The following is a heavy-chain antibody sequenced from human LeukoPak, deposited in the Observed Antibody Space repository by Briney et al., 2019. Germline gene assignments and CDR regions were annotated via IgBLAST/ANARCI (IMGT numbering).Heavy chain of an antibody. V-gene: IGHV3-7*01. CDR2: IKQDGSDK. J-gene: IGHJ4*02. CDR1: GFTFSTYW. CDR3: ARGPEYISPIDY. D-gene: IGHD1-14*01. Sequence: GGSLRLSCAASGFTFSTYWMDWVRQAPGKGLEWVANIKQDGSDKHYVDSVKGRFTISRDNAKNSLYLQMNSLRAEDTAVYYCARGPEYISPIDYCGQGALITVSS.